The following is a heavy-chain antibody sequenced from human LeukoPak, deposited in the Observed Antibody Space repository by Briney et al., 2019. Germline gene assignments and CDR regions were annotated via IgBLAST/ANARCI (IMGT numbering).Heavy chain of an antibody. D-gene: IGHD3-10*01. Sequence: GGSLRLSCAASGFTVSSTYMSWVRQAPGKGLEWVSIIYSGGTTDYAESVKGRFIISRDTSQNMLYLQLNSLRVEDTAVYYCARDDARSGSGSRVDFDYWGQGTLVTVSS. V-gene: IGHV3-66*01. CDR1: GFTVSSTY. CDR3: ARDDARSGSGSRVDFDY. CDR2: IYSGGTT. J-gene: IGHJ4*02.